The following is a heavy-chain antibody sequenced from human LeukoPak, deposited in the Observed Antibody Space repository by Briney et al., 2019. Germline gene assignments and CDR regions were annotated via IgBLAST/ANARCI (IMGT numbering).Heavy chain of an antibody. CDR2: VSFDGSKK. CDR1: GFTFTTYG. Sequence: GGSLRLSCAASGFTFTTYGMHWVRQAPGKGLEWVAVVSFDGSKKFYGDSVKGRFTISRDSSKDTLSLQMNSLRAEDTAVYYCAKELRGYSYGEHWGQGTLVTVSS. J-gene: IGHJ4*02. D-gene: IGHD5-18*01. CDR3: AKELRGYSYGEH. V-gene: IGHV3-30*18.